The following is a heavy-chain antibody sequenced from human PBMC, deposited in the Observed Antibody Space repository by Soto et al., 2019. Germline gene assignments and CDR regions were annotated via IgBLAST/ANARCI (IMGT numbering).Heavy chain of an antibody. D-gene: IGHD4-17*01. V-gene: IGHV3-33*03. CDR3: ARASGLYGDYVEYFQD. J-gene: IGHJ1*01. CDR1: GFTFSNSA. CDR2: IWYDGSDK. Sequence: QAQLVESGGGVVQPGGSLRLSCAASGFTFSNSAMHWVRQAPGKGLEWVAVIWYDGSDKYYADSVKGRFTISRDNSENILFLQMSSLRAEDTAVYYCARASGLYGDYVEYFQDWGQGTLLTVSS.